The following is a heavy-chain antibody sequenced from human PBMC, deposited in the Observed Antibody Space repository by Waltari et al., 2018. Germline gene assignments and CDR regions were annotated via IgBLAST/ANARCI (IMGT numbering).Heavy chain of an antibody. V-gene: IGHV3-30*16. J-gene: IGHJ5*02. CDR3: ARDGLERRGRWFDP. Sequence: QVQLVASGGGVVQPGRSLRLSCPASGFTFSSYAMHWVRQPPGKGLEWVAVISYDGSNKYYADSVKGRFTISRDNSKNTLYLQMNSLRAEDTAVYYCARDGLERRGRWFDPWGQGTLVTVSS. CDR1: GFTFSSYA. CDR2: ISYDGSNK. D-gene: IGHD1-1*01.